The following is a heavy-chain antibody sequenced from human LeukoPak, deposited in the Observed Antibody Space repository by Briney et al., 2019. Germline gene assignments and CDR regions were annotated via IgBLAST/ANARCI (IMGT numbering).Heavy chain of an antibody. CDR3: ARDPGYCSGGSCYLD. CDR1: GYTFTGYY. D-gene: IGHD2-15*01. Sequence: ASVKVSCKASGYTFTGYYMHWVRQAPGQGLEWMGWINPNSGGTNYAQKFQGRATMTRDTSISTAYMELSRLRSDDTAVYYCARDPGYCSGGSCYLDWGQGTLVTVSS. V-gene: IGHV1-2*02. CDR2: INPNSGGT. J-gene: IGHJ4*02.